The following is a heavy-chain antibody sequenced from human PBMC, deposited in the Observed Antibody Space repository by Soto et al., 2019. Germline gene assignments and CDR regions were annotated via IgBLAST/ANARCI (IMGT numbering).Heavy chain of an antibody. V-gene: IGHV1-46*01. J-gene: IGHJ5*02. CDR3: ARVIVGVTEIEWWFDP. D-gene: IGHD1-26*01. Sequence: ASVKVSCKASGYTFTSYYMHWVRQAPGQGLEWMGIINPSGGSTSYAQKFQGRVTMTRDTSTSTVYMELSSLRSEDTAVYYCARVIVGVTEIEWWFDPWGQGTLVTVSS. CDR2: INPSGGST. CDR1: GYTFTSYY.